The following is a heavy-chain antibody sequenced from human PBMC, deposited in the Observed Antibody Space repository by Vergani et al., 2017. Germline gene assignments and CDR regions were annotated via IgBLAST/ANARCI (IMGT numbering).Heavy chain of an antibody. V-gene: IGHV1-2*02. Sequence: QVQLVQSGAEVKKPGSSVKVSCKASGGTFSSYAISWVRQAPGQGLEWMGWINPNSGGTNYAQKFQGRVTMTRDTSISTAYMELSRLRSDDTAVYYCARDXLATPHYYYYGMDVWGQGTTVTVSS. J-gene: IGHJ6*02. CDR1: GGTFSSYA. D-gene: IGHD5-24*01. CDR3: ARDXLATPHYYYYGMDV. CDR2: INPNSGGT.